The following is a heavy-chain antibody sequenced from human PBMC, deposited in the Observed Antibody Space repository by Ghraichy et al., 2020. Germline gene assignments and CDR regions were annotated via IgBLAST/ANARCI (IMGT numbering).Heavy chain of an antibody. Sequence: SQTLSLTCTVSGGSISSYYWSWIRQPPGKGLEWIGYIYTSGSTNYNPSLKSRVTISVDTSKNQFSLKLSSVTAADTAVYYCARGEKGSSGWYYYWGQGTLVTVSS. CDR3: ARGEKGSSGWYYY. J-gene: IGHJ4*02. V-gene: IGHV4-4*09. CDR2: IYTSGST. CDR1: GGSISSYY. D-gene: IGHD6-19*01.